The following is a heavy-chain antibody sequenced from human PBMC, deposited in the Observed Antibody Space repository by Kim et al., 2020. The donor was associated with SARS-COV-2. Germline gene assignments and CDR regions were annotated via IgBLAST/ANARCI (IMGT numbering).Heavy chain of an antibody. Sequence: GESLKISCKGSGYSFTSYWISWVRQMPGKGLEWMGRIDPSDSYTNYSPSFQGHVTISADKSISTAYLQWSSLKASDTAMYYCARHWIADEGSSWRFDDYWGQGTLVTVSS. CDR2: IDPSDSYT. CDR1: GYSFTSYW. CDR3: ARHWIADEGSSWRFDDY. D-gene: IGHD6-13*01. V-gene: IGHV5-10-1*01. J-gene: IGHJ4*02.